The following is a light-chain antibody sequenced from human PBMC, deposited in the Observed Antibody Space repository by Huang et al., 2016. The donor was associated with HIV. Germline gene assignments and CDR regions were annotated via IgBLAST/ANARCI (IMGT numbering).Light chain of an antibody. V-gene: IGKV3-15*01. CDR1: ESVSSS. CDR3: QQYNNWPPLLT. J-gene: IGKJ4*01. Sequence: EIVMTQSPATLSVSPGERVILSCRGSESVSSSLAWYQQKPGQAPRLLIYGASTRASGVPPRFSGSGSGKEFTLTISSLQSADFAVYYCQQYNNWPPLLTFGGGTKVEIK. CDR2: GAS.